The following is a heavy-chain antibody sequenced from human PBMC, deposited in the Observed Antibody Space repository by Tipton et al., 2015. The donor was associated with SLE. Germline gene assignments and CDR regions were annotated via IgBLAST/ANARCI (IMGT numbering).Heavy chain of an antibody. Sequence: SLRLSCAASGFTFISYAMHWVRQAPGKGPEWVAFIAYDGSDKYYADSVKGRFTISRDNSKNTLYLQMNSLRAEDTAVCYCAKERIAVAATSTRPMLDYWGQ. CDR3: AKERIAVAATSTRPMLDY. CDR1: GFTFISYA. V-gene: IGHV3-30-3*01. D-gene: IGHD6-19*01. CDR2: IAYDGSDK. J-gene: IGHJ4*02.